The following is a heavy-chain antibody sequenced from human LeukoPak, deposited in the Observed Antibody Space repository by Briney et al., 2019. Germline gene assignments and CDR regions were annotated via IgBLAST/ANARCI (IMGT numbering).Heavy chain of an antibody. CDR3: AKEGRWLQLGGAFDI. CDR2: ISSDENNK. D-gene: IGHD5-24*01. J-gene: IGHJ3*02. V-gene: IGHV3-30*18. CDR1: GFTFSSYY. Sequence: PGGTLRLSCAASGFTFSSYYMHWARHAPGKGLEGGSDISSDENNKYYADSVKGRFTISRDNSKNTLYLQMSSLRPEDTAVYYCAKEGRWLQLGGAFDIWGQGTMVTVSS.